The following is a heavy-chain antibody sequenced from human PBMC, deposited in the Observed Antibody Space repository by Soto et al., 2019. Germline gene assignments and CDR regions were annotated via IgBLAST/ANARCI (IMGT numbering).Heavy chain of an antibody. CDR2: IYYSGST. D-gene: IGHD2-21*01. Sequence: SATLSLTCTVSGGSISSYYWSWIRQPPGKGLEWIGYIYYSGSTNYNPSLKSRVTISVDTSKNQFSLKLSSVTAADTAVYYCARRGRELLGGYYYYYMDVWGKGTTVTVSS. CDR1: GGSISSYY. V-gene: IGHV4-59*08. J-gene: IGHJ6*03. CDR3: ARRGRELLGGYYYYYMDV.